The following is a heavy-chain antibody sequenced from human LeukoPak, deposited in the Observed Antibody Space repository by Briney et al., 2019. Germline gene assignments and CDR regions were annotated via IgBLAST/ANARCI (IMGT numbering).Heavy chain of an antibody. CDR2: IYYSGSP. D-gene: IGHD6-13*01. CDR3: ARGDNSWYNWFDP. CDR1: GGSISGYY. J-gene: IGHJ5*02. Sequence: PSETLSLTCTVSGGSISGYYWSWIRQPPGKGLEWIGYIYYSGSPGYNPSLKSRVTISLDTSKNQFSLKLSSVTAADTAVYYCARGDNSWYNWFDPWGQGTLVTVSS. V-gene: IGHV4-59*01.